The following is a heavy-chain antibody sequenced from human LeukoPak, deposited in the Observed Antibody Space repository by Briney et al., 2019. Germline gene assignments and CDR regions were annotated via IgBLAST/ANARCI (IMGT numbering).Heavy chain of an antibody. Sequence: GRSLRLSCAASGFTFSSYGMHWVRQAPGKGLEWVAVIWYDGSNKYYADSVKGRFTISRDNSKNTLYLQMNSLRDEDTAVYYCARLGGRYSSGWLDYWGQGTLVTVSS. CDR2: IWYDGSNK. J-gene: IGHJ4*02. CDR3: ARLGGRYSSGWLDY. CDR1: GFTFSSYG. V-gene: IGHV3-33*01. D-gene: IGHD6-19*01.